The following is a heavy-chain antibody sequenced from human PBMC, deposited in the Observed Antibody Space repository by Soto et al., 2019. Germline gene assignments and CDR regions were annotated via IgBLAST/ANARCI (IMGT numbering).Heavy chain of an antibody. V-gene: IGHV3-23*01. J-gene: IGHJ5*02. D-gene: IGHD4-17*01. CDR2: ISGSGGST. Sequence: GGSLRLSCAASGFTFSSYAMSWVRQAPGKGLEWVSAISGSGGSTYYADSVKGRSTISRDNSKNTLYLQMNSLRAEDTAVYYCAKGSLDYGDYDWFDPWGQGTLVTVPS. CDR1: GFTFSSYA. CDR3: AKGSLDYGDYDWFDP.